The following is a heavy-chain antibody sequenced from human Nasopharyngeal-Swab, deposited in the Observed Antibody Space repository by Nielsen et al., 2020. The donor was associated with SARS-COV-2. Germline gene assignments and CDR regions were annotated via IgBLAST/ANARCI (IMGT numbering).Heavy chain of an antibody. D-gene: IGHD6-13*01. V-gene: IGHV3-9*01. CDR3: ASRGGAAAGGQAFDI. Sequence: SLKISCAASGFTFDDYAMHWVRQAPGKGLEWVSGISWNSGSIGYADSVKGRFTISRDNAKNSLCLQMNSLRAEDTALYYCASRGGAAAGGQAFDIWGQGTMVTVSS. CDR1: GFTFDDYA. CDR2: ISWNSGSI. J-gene: IGHJ3*02.